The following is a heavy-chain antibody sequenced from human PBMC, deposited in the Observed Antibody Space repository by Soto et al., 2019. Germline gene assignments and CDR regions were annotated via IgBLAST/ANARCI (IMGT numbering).Heavy chain of an antibody. CDR1: GGSFTSNNW. CDR3: ASRDPGTSVDY. Sequence: SETLSLTCAVSGGSFTSNNWWTWVRQPPGQGLEWIGEIYRTGSTNYNPSLKSRVPISLDKSENQFSLKVTSLTAADTAVYYCASRDPGTSVDYWGQGTLVTVSS. V-gene: IGHV4-4*02. CDR2: IYRTGST. J-gene: IGHJ4*02. D-gene: IGHD1-7*01.